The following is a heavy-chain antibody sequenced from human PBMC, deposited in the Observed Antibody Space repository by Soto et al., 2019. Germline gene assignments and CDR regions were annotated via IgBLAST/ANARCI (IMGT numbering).Heavy chain of an antibody. CDR3: ARQAISYSSSPRSLPKYNWFDP. D-gene: IGHD6-6*01. CDR2: ISAYNGNT. CDR1: GYTFTSYG. V-gene: IGHV1-18*01. J-gene: IGHJ5*02. Sequence: QVQLVQSGAEVKKPGASVKVSCKASGYTFTSYGISWVRQAPGQGLEWMGWISAYNGNTNYAQKLQGRVTMTTDTSTRTAYMELRSLRSDDTAVYYCARQAISYSSSPRSLPKYNWFDPWGQGTLVTVSS.